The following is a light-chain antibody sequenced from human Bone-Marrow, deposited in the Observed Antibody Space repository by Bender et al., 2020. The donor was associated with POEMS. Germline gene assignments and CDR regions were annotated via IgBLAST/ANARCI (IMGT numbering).Light chain of an antibody. Sequence: QSVLTQPPSASGTPGQRVTISCSGGSSNIGVHAVNWYYHLPGTAPKLLIYSSHRRPSEVPDRFSGSRSGTSASLAISGLQSEDEADYYCAVWDDSLNGWVFGGGTKLTVL. CDR2: SSH. CDR1: SSNIGVHA. V-gene: IGLV1-44*01. CDR3: AVWDDSLNGWV. J-gene: IGLJ3*02.